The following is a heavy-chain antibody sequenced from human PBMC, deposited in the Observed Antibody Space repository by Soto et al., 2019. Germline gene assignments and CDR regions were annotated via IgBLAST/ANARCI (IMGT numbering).Heavy chain of an antibody. Sequence: PVVSLRLSFAASGFTFSNYGMHWVRQAPGKGLEWVAFIWYDGSNEYYADSVRGRFTISRDNSKNTLYLQMNSLRAEDTAVFYCPRVDEWGTGNPVTV. CDR2: IWYDGSNE. J-gene: IGHJ6*03. CDR3: PRVDE. V-gene: IGHV3-33*01. CDR1: GFTFSNYG.